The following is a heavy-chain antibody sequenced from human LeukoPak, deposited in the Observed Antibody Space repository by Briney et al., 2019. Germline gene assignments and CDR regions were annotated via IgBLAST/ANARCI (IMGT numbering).Heavy chain of an antibody. CDR2: FYTVGST. CDR1: GGSISSDY. CDR3: AKSYFDYSPYYSYAFNL. J-gene: IGHJ5*02. V-gene: IGHV4-4*09. Sequence: SETLSLTCTVSGGSISSDYRSWIRQPPGGRLEWIGYFYTVGSTNFNPSLKSRVTFSADTSKTRFARKLSSVTAADTAVYYCAKSYFDYSPYYSYAFNLCGQGALVTVSS. D-gene: IGHD4-11*01.